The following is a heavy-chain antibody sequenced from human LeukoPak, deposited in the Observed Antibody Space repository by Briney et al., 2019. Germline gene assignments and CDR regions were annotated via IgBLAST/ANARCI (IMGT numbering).Heavy chain of an antibody. CDR2: INHSGST. V-gene: IGHV4-34*01. D-gene: IGHD6-19*01. Sequence: PSETLSLTCAVYGGSFSGYYWSWIRQPPGKGLEWIGEINHSGSTNYNPSLKSRVTISVDTSKNQFSLKLSSVTAADTAVYYCARGFSSGWDIFDYWGQGTLVTVSS. CDR1: GGSFSGYY. J-gene: IGHJ4*02. CDR3: ARGFSSGWDIFDY.